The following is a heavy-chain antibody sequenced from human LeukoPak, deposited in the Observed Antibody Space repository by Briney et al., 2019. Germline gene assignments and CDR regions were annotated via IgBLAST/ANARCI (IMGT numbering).Heavy chain of an antibody. CDR1: GFSYGDYA. D-gene: IGHD1-1*01. CDR2: SNWKGSDT. CDR3: ARKTTTAYYYYMDI. V-gene: IGHV3-20*04. J-gene: IGHJ6*03. Sequence: GGSLRLPCEACGFSYGDYAMIWASQAPGKGWERGCGSNWKGSDTGYADSVKGRFTISRDNGKTSLFLEMHNLRAEDTALYFCARKTTTAYYYYMDIWGKGTTVIVSS.